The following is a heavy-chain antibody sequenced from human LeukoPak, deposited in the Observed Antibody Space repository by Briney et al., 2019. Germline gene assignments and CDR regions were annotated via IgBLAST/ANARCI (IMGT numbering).Heavy chain of an antibody. V-gene: IGHV1-18*01. CDR3: ARGRRIAAAGTIGYYYYYGMDV. Sequence: ASVKVSCKASGYTFTSYVISWVRQAPGQGLEWMGWISAYNGNTNYAQKLQGRVTMTTDTSTSTAYMEPRSLRSDDTAVYYCARGRRIAAAGTIGYYYYYGMDVWGQGTTVTVSS. D-gene: IGHD6-13*01. J-gene: IGHJ6*02. CDR2: ISAYNGNT. CDR1: GYTFTSYV.